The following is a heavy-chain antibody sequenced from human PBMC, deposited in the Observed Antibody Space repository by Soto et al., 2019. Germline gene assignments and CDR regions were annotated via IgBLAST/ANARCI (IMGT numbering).Heavy chain of an antibody. J-gene: IGHJ4*02. D-gene: IGHD3-10*01. CDR3: AKVRESFYFDY. Sequence: PGGSLRLSCAASGVTFSSYSMNWVRQAPGKGLEWVSYISSSSSTIFYADSVKGRFTISRDNAKNSLYLQMNSLRAEDTAVYYCAKVRESFYFDYWGQGTLVTVSS. CDR2: ISSSSSTI. V-gene: IGHV3-48*01. CDR1: GVTFSSYS.